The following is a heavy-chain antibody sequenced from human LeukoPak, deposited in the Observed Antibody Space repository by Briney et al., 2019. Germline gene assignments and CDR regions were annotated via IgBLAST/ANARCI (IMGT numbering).Heavy chain of an antibody. J-gene: IGHJ5*02. V-gene: IGHV3-30-3*01. CDR2: ISYDGSNM. CDR1: GFTFSSYA. CDR3: ARSHSSWYGPRFDP. D-gene: IGHD6-13*01. Sequence: GGSLRLSCAASGFTFSSYAMHWVRQAPGKGLEWVAVISYDGSNMYNADFVKGRFTISRDNSKNTLHLQMNSLRAEDTAVYYCARSHSSWYGPRFDPWGQGTLVTVSS.